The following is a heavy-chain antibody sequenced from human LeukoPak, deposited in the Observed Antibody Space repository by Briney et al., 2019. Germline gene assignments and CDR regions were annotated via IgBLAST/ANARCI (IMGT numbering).Heavy chain of an antibody. D-gene: IGHD4-23*01. CDR2: TVAGYSET. V-gene: IGHV3-23*01. CDR1: GFTISGHA. Sequence: GGSLRLSCVASGFTISGHAMSWVRQAPAKGLEWVSITVAGYSETHYADSVRGRFTISRDDSSNTLSLEMNSLRADDTGTYYCVKDFCRVGNCPFPFFDSWGQGTVVTVSS. CDR3: VKDFCRVGNCPFPFFDS. J-gene: IGHJ4*02.